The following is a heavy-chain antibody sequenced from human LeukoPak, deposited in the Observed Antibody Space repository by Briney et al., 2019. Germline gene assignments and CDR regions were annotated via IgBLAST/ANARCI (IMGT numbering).Heavy chain of an antibody. CDR3: ARHPREIGAWFGFDI. CDR2: INHSGST. V-gene: IGHV4-34*01. J-gene: IGHJ3*02. D-gene: IGHD3-10*01. Sequence: PSETLSLTCPVAAYSISSGYYWSCIRQPPGKGLEWIGEINHSGSTNYNPSRKSRVTISVDTSKNQFSLKLSSVTAADTAVYYCARHPREIGAWFGFDIWGQGTMVTVSS. CDR1: AYSISSGYY.